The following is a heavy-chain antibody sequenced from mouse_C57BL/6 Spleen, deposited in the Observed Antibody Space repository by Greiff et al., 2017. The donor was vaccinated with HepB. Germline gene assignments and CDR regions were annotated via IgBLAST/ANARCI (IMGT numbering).Heavy chain of an antibody. CDR3: TRGPYAYYCVY. CDR1: GYTFTDYE. V-gene: IGHV1-15*01. CDR2: IDPETGGT. Sequence: QVHVKQSGAELVRPGASVTLSCKASGYTFTDYEMHWVKQTPVHGLEWIGAIDPETGGTAYNQKFKGKAILTADKSSSTAYMELRSLTSEDSAVYYCTRGPYAYYCVYWGKGTTLTVSS. D-gene: IGHD2-12*01. J-gene: IGHJ2*01.